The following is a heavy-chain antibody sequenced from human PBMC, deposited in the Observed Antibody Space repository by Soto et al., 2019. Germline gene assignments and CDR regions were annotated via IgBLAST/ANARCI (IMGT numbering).Heavy chain of an antibody. D-gene: IGHD3-22*01. CDR2: ISAYNGNT. V-gene: IGHV1-18*01. Sequence: ASVKVSCKASGYTFTSYGISWVRQAPGQGLEWMGWISAYNGNTNYAQKLQGRVTMTTDTSTSTAYMELRSLRSDDTAVYYCAINYYDSSGYLNVDYWGQGTLVTVS. J-gene: IGHJ4*02. CDR3: AINYYDSSGYLNVDY. CDR1: GYTFTSYG.